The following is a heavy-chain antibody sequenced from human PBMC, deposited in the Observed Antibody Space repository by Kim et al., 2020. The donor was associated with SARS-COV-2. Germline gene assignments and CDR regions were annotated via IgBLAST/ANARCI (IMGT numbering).Heavy chain of an antibody. D-gene: IGHD3-22*01. Sequence: GGSLRLSCAASGFTFSSYGMHWVRQAPGKGLEWVAVISYDGSNKYYADSVKGRFTISRDNSKNTLYLQMNSLRAEDTAVYYCAKLPQDYYDSSGYYYVKDWAFDIWGQGTMVTVSS. J-gene: IGHJ3*02. CDR2: ISYDGSNK. CDR1: GFTFSSYG. V-gene: IGHV3-30*18. CDR3: AKLPQDYYDSSGYYYVKDWAFDI.